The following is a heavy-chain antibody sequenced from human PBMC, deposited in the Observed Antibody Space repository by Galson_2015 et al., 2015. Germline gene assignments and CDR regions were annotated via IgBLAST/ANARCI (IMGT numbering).Heavy chain of an antibody. CDR1: GGSISTYF. D-gene: IGHD3-10*01. V-gene: IGHV4-59*01. CDR3: ARGKWFGEFNTWYFDY. Sequence: SETLSLTCTVSGGSISTYFWDWIRQPPGEGLEWIGYIYYSGTTNSNPSLKSRVTISVDTSKNQFSLNLSSVTAADTAVYYCARGKWFGEFNTWYFDYWGQGSLVTVSS. CDR2: IYYSGTT. J-gene: IGHJ4*02.